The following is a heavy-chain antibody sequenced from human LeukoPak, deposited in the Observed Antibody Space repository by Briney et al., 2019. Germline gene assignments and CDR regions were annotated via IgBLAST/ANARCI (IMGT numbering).Heavy chain of an antibody. V-gene: IGHV3-43D*03. Sequence: GGSLRLSCAASGFTFDDYAMHWVRQAPGKGLEWVSLISWDGGSTYYADSVKGRFTISRDNSKNSLYLQMSSLRAEDTALYYCARGLIMGTTISGDAFDIWGQGTMVTVSS. CDR2: ISWDGGST. CDR3: ARGLIMGTTISGDAFDI. CDR1: GFTFDDYA. J-gene: IGHJ3*02. D-gene: IGHD1-26*01.